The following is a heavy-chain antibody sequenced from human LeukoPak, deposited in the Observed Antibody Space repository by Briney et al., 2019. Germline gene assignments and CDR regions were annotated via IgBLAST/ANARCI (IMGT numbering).Heavy chain of an antibody. D-gene: IGHD2-8*01. CDR3: TRHRARMVIDF. V-gene: IGHV4-39*01. Sequence: SETLSLTCTVFGDSISSSSSFWGWIRQPPGKGLDWIGIIYYSGSTYYNPSLKSRVTISMDTSKNQFSLNLSSVTAADTAVYYCTRHRARMVIDFWGQGALVTVSS. CDR2: IYYSGST. J-gene: IGHJ4*02. CDR1: GDSISSSSSF.